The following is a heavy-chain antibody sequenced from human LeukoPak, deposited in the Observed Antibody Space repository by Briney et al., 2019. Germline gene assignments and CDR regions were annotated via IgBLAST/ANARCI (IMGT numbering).Heavy chain of an antibody. CDR1: GGSISSSSYY. J-gene: IGHJ4*02. Sequence: SETLSLTCTVSGGSISSSSYYWGWIRQPPGKGLEWIGNIYYSGSTYYNPSLKSRVTISVDTSKNQFSLKLSSVTAADTAVYFCARHRRLSYFDYWGQGTLVTVSS. V-gene: IGHV4-39*01. D-gene: IGHD2/OR15-2a*01. CDR2: IYYSGST. CDR3: ARHRRLSYFDY.